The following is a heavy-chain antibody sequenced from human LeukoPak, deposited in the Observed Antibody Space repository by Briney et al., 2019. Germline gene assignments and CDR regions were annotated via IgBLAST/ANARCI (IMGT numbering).Heavy chain of an antibody. CDR3: ARGGILVQGVTILYGMDV. J-gene: IGHJ6*02. V-gene: IGHV1-8*01. CDR2: MNPNSGNT. CDR1: GYTFTSYD. Sequence: ASVKVSCKASGYTFTSYDINWVRQATGQGLEWMGWMNPNSGNTGYAQKFQGRLTMTRDTSISTAYMELSSLRSEDTAVYYCARGGILVQGVTILYGMDVWGQGTTVTVSS. D-gene: IGHD3-10*01.